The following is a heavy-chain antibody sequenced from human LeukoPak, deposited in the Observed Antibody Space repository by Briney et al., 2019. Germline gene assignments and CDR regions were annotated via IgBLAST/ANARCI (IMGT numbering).Heavy chain of an antibody. CDR2: ISSSSSTI. D-gene: IGHD6-13*01. CDR3: TRDRSTWLFDY. Sequence: PGGPLRPSCAASGFSFITYTMHWVRQAPGKGLESVSYISSSSSTIYYADSVNGRFTISRDNAKNSLYLQMNTLRDEDTAVYYCTRDRSTWLFDYWGQGTVVTVAS. V-gene: IGHV3-48*02. CDR1: GFSFITYT. J-gene: IGHJ4*02.